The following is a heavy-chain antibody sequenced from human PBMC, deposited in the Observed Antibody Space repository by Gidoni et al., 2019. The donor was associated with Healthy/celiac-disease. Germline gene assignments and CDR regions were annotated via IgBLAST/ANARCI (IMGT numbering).Heavy chain of an antibody. V-gene: IGHV3-7*01. D-gene: IGHD1-26*01. Sequence: EVQLVESGGGLVQPGGSLRLSCAASGFTFSSYWMSWVRQAPGKGLEWVANIKQDGSEKYYVDSVKGRFTISRDNAKNSLYLQMNSLRAEDTAVYYCAREGSGSYYISAFDIWGQGTKVTVSS. CDR3: AREGSGSYYISAFDI. J-gene: IGHJ3*02. CDR1: GFTFSSYW. CDR2: IKQDGSEK.